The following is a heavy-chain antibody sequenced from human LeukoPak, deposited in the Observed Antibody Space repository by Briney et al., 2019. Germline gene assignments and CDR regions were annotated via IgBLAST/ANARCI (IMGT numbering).Heavy chain of an antibody. CDR3: ARVRSRGGWYVHYMDV. V-gene: IGHV3-48*04. CDR1: GFTFSSYG. Sequence: GGSLRLSCAASGFTFSSYGMTWVRQAPGKGLEWVSYISSAGATILYADSVKGRFTISRDNAKNSVYLQMNSLRTEDTALYYCARVRSRGGWYVHYMDVWGKGTTVTVSS. D-gene: IGHD6-19*01. CDR2: ISSAGATI. J-gene: IGHJ6*03.